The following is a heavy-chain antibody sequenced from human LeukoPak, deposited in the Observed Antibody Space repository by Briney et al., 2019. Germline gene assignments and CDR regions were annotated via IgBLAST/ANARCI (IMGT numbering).Heavy chain of an antibody. D-gene: IGHD3-16*01. CDR2: IYPDDSDV. Sequence: GESLKISCKGSGYRFSDHWLGWVRQKPGKGLEWMGIIYPDDSDVKYRPSFQGQVTFSADKSISTAYLQWNGLKASDTAMYYCARFVVNYEDGRTYYYFDNWGREPRSPSPQ. J-gene: IGHJ4*02. CDR3: ARFVVNYEDGRTYYYFDN. CDR1: GYRFSDHW. V-gene: IGHV5-51*01.